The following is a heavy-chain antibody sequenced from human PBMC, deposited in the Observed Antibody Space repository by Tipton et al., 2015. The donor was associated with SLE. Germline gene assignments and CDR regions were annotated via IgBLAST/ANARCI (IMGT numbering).Heavy chain of an antibody. CDR1: GGSISSSSYY. V-gene: IGHV4-39*07. CDR2: IYYSGST. D-gene: IGHD3-16*01. CDR3: RLITITSLFDY. Sequence: TLSLTCTVSGGSISSSSYYWGWIRQPPGKGLEWIGSIYYSGSTYYNPSLKSRVTISVDTSKNQFSLKLSSVTAADTAVYYCRLITITSLFDYWGQGPLVTVSS. J-gene: IGHJ4*02.